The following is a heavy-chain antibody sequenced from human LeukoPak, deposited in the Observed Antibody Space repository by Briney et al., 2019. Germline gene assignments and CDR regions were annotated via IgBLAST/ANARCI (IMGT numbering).Heavy chain of an antibody. Sequence: GESLKISCKASGYSFTSSWFGWVRQMPGKGLEWMGIIYPGDSDIKYSPSFQGQVTMSVDKSISTAYLQWSSLKASDTAMYFCARHVDSTGTKMDFWGQGTLVTVSS. CDR3: ARHVDSTGTKMDF. CDR1: GYSFTSSW. D-gene: IGHD3-22*01. V-gene: IGHV5-51*01. J-gene: IGHJ4*02. CDR2: IYPGDSDI.